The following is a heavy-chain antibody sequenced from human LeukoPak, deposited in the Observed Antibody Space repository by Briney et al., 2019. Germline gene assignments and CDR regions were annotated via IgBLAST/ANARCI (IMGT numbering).Heavy chain of an antibody. CDR2: ISYDGSNK. J-gene: IGHJ4*02. V-gene: IGHV3-30*18. D-gene: IGHD5-18*01. Sequence: QSGRSLRLSCAASGFTLSSYGMHWVRQAPGKGLEWVALISYDGSNKYYADSVKGRFTISRDNSKNTLYLQMNSLRAEDTAVYYCAKEVDTAIFLIVYWGQGTLVTVSS. CDR1: GFTLSSYG. CDR3: AKEVDTAIFLIVY.